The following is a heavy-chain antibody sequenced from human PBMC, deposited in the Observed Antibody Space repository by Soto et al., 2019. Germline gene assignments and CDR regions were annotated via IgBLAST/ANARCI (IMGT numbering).Heavy chain of an antibody. D-gene: IGHD4-17*01. V-gene: IGHV4-30-2*01. CDR3: ARASTTVTTLDY. CDR2: FYLIGST. CDR1: GGSNSSGGYS. J-gene: IGHJ4*02. Sequence: SETLSLTCAVSGGSNSSGGYSWSWIRQPPGKGLEFFCSFYLIGSTYYNPSLKSRVTISVDRSKNHFSLKLSSVTAADTAVYYCARASTTVTTLDYWGQGTLVTVSS.